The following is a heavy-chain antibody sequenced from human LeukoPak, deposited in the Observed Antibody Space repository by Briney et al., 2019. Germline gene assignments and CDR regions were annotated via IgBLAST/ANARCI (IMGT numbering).Heavy chain of an antibody. Sequence: GASVKVSCKASGYTFTSYGISWVRQAPGQGLEWMGWITAYNDNTNYAQKLQGRVTMNTDTSTSTAYTELRSLRSDDTAVYYCARALLWFGEPSHIDYWGQGTLVTASS. V-gene: IGHV1-18*01. CDR3: ARALLWFGEPSHIDY. J-gene: IGHJ4*02. CDR1: GYTFTSYG. D-gene: IGHD3-10*01. CDR2: ITAYNDNT.